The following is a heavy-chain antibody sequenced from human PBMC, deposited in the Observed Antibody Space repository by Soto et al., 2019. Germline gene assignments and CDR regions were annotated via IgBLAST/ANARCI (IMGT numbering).Heavy chain of an antibody. V-gene: IGHV3-7*05. Sequence: EVQLVESGGGLVQPGGSLRLSCAASGFTFSSYWMSWVRQAPGKGLEWVANIKQDGSEKYYVDSVKGRFTISRDNAKNSLYLQMNSLRAEDTAVYYCARVADHYYYYGMDVWGQGTTVTVSS. J-gene: IGHJ6*02. CDR1: GFTFSSYW. D-gene: IGHD6-25*01. CDR3: ARVADHYYYYGMDV. CDR2: IKQDGSEK.